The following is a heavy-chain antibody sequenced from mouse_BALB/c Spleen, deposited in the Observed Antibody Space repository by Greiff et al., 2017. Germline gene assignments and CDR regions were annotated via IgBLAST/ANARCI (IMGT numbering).Heavy chain of an antibody. V-gene: IGHV5-6-5*01. D-gene: IGHD1-1*02. CDR2: ISSGGST. CDR1: GFTFSSYA. J-gene: IGHJ4*01. Sequence: EVKLVESGGGLVKPGGSLKLSCAASGFTFSSYAMSWVRQTPEKRLEWVASISSGGSTYYPDSVKGRFTISRDNARNILYLQMSSLRSEDTAMYYCARGDGGNKSAMDYWGQGTSVTVSS. CDR3: ARGDGGNKSAMDY.